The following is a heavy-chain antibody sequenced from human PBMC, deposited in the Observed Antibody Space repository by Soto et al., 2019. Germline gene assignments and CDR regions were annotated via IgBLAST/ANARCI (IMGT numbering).Heavy chain of an antibody. Sequence: QVQLQESGPGLVKPSETLSLTCTVSGGSVSSGSYYWSWIRQPPGKGLEWIGYIYYSGSTNYNPSLKSRVTISVATFKILFSLRLSSVTAADTAVYYCATGSDFWSGYYPLKYYYGMDVWGQGTTVTVSS. CDR1: GGSVSSGSYY. CDR2: IYYSGST. D-gene: IGHD3-3*01. J-gene: IGHJ6*02. V-gene: IGHV4-61*01. CDR3: ATGSDFWSGYYPLKYYYGMDV.